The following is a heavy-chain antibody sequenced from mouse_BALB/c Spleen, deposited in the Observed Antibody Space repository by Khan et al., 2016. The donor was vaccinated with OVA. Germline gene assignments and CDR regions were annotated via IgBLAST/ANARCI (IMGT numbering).Heavy chain of an antibody. CDR3: AIVYDPYDAMDY. CDR1: GFSLTSYG. D-gene: IGHD2-3*01. V-gene: IGHV2-9*02. CDR2: IWAGEST. J-gene: IGHJ4*01. Sequence: QVQLKESGPGLVAPSQSLSITCTVSGFSLTSYGVHWVRQPPGKGLEWLGVIWAGESTNYNSALLSRLSISKDNSKSQVFLKMNSLQTDDTAMYFCAIVYDPYDAMDYWGQGTSVTVSA.